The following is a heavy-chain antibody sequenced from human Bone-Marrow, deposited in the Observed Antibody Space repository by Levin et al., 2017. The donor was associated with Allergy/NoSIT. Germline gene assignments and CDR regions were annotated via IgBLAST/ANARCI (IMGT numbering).Heavy chain of an antibody. CDR3: ARDGAVVPFDY. CDR2: IYPPGTT. CDR1: GGSIGSHY. J-gene: IGHJ4*02. Sequence: PSETLSLTCTVSGGSIGSHYWSWVRHSPEKGLEWIGYIYPPGTTKYNPSLKSRVTVSVDTSKNQFSLKLTSVTAADTAVYYCARDGAVVPFDYWGQGILVTVSS. V-gene: IGHV4-59*11. D-gene: IGHD2-21*01.